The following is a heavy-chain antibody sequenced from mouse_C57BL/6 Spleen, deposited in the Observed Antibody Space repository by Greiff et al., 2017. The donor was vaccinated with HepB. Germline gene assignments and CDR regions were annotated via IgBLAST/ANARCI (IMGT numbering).Heavy chain of an antibody. D-gene: IGHD1-1*01. CDR2: IDPEDGDT. V-gene: IGHV14-2*01. CDR3: ARGHYYGSSLAWFAY. CDR1: GFNIQDYY. Sequence: VQLQQSGAELVKPGASVKLSCTASGFNIQDYYMHWVKQRTEQGLEWIGRIDPEDGDTKYAPKFQGKATITADTSSNTAYLQLSSLTSEDTAVYYCARGHYYGSSLAWFAYWGQGTLVTVSA. J-gene: IGHJ3*01.